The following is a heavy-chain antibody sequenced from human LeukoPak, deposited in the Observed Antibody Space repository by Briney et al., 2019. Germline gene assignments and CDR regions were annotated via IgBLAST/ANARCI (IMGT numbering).Heavy chain of an antibody. CDR2: INAGNGNT. CDR1: RYTFTSYA. J-gene: IGHJ6*02. V-gene: IGHV1-3*01. CDR3: AGGGYVRYYYGMDV. D-gene: IGHD5-12*01. Sequence: ASVKVSCKASRYTFTSYAMHWVRQAPGQRLEWMGWINAGNGNTKYSQKFQGRVTITRDTSASTAYMELSSLRSEDTAVYYCAGGGYVRYYYGMDVWGQGTTVTVSS.